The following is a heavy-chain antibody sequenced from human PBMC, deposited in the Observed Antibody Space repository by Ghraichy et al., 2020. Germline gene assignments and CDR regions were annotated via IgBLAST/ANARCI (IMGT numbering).Heavy chain of an antibody. CDR1: GFTFSSYA. V-gene: IGHV3-64D*06. CDR2: ISSNGGST. J-gene: IGHJ4*02. D-gene: IGHD1-1*01. CDR3: VKDPGYRMRPFDY. Sequence: GESLNISCSASGFTFSSYAMHWVRQAPGKGLEYVSAISSNGGSTYYADSVKGRFTISRDNSKNTLYLQMSSLRAEDTAVYYCVKDPGYRMRPFDYWGQGTLVTVSS.